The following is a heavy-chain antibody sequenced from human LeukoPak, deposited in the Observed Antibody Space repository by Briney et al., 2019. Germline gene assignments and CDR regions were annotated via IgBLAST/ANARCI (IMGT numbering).Heavy chain of an antibody. CDR3: ARRMTTRAFDI. J-gene: IGHJ3*02. V-gene: IGHV4-30-4*01. CDR1: GGSISSGDYY. Sequence: SETLSLTCTVSGGSISSGDYYWSWIRQPPGKGLEWIGYIYYSGSTYYNPSLKSRVTISVDTSKNQFSLKLSSVTAADTAVYYCARRMTTRAFDIWGQGTMVTVSS. D-gene: IGHD1-14*01. CDR2: IYYSGST.